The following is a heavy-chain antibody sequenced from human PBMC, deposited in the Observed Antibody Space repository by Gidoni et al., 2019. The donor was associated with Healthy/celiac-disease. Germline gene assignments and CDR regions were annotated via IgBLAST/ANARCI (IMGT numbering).Heavy chain of an antibody. CDR1: GFTFEDYG. V-gene: IGHV3-20*04. CDR2: INWNGSST. J-gene: IGHJ5*02. D-gene: IGHD2-2*01. Sequence: EVQLVGSGGGVVRPGWSLRLSCAASGFTFEDYGMSGVRQAPGKGPEWVYVINWNGSSTGYADSVKGRFTISRDNAKNSLYLQMNSLRAEDTALYYCARAIYCSSTSCYFNWFDPWGQGTLVTVSS. CDR3: ARAIYCSSTSCYFNWFDP.